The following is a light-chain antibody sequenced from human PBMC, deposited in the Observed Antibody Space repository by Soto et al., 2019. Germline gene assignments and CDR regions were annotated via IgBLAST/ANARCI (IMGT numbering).Light chain of an antibody. CDR1: QDINNW. CDR2: DAS. Sequence: DIQMTQSPCTLSASVGDRVTITCRASQDINNWLAWYQQKPGNAPKFLIYDASTLESGVPSRFSGGGSGTEFTLTISSLHPDDSATYYCQQYYSRRTFGQGIKVDIK. J-gene: IGKJ1*01. V-gene: IGKV1-5*01. CDR3: QQYYSRRT.